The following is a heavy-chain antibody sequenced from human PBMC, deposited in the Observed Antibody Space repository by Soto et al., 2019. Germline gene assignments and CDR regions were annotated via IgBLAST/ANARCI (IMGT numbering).Heavy chain of an antibody. CDR3: AKAADVGYSNGWFTDY. CDR1: GFTFSSYG. Sequence: QVQLVESGGGVVQPGRSLRLSCAASGFTFSSYGMHWVRQAPGKGLEWVAVISYDGSYKYYADSVKGRFTISRDNSKNTLYLQMNSLRAEDTAVYYCAKAADVGYSNGWFTDYWAQGTLVTVSS. D-gene: IGHD6-19*01. V-gene: IGHV3-30*18. J-gene: IGHJ4*02. CDR2: ISYDGSYK.